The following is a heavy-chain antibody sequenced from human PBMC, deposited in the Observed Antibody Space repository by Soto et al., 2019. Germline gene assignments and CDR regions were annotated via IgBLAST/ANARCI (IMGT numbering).Heavy chain of an antibody. CDR2: IYHSGST. CDR3: ARDTAMAETYYYYGMDV. D-gene: IGHD5-18*01. J-gene: IGHJ6*02. Sequence: QVQLQESGPGLVKPSGTLSLTCAVSGGSISSSNLWSWVRQPPGKGLEWIGEIYHSGSTNYNPSLKSRVTISVDKSKNQFSLKLSSVTAADTAVYYCARDTAMAETYYYYGMDVWGQGTTVTVSS. V-gene: IGHV4-4*02. CDR1: GGSISSSNL.